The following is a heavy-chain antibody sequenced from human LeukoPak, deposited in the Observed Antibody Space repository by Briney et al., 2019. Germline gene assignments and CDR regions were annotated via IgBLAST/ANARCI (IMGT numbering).Heavy chain of an antibody. CDR1: GFTFSSYT. Sequence: PGGSLRLSCAASGFTFSSYTMNWVRQAPGKGLEWVSYITSSKSSIYYADSVRGRFTLSRDNVKNSLFLQMNSLRDEDTAVYYCARGGMSGYYFDYWGQGTLVTVSS. V-gene: IGHV3-48*02. CDR2: ITSSKSSI. J-gene: IGHJ4*02. D-gene: IGHD6-13*01. CDR3: ARGGMSGYYFDY.